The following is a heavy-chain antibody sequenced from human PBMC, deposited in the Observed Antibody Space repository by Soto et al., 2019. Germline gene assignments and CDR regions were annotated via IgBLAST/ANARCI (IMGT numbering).Heavy chain of an antibody. CDR1: GFTFDDYA. J-gene: IGHJ5*02. D-gene: IGHD3-3*01. CDR2: ISWNSGSI. V-gene: IGHV3-9*01. Sequence: EVQLVESGGGLVQPGRSLRLSCAASGFTFDDYAMHWVRQAPGKGLEWVSGISWNSGSIGYAESVKGRFTISRDNAKNSLYLQMNSLRSEDTALYYCAKDRGLRCLECYKDLDPWGKGTLVTVSS. CDR3: AKDRGLRCLECYKDLDP.